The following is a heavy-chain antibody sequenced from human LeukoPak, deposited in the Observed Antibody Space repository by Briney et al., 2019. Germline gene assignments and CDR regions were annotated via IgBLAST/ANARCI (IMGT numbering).Heavy chain of an antibody. D-gene: IGHD5-18*01. CDR3: ARDEGMYSYTYPEY. Sequence: GGSLRLSCAASGFTFSSYWMHWVRQAPGRGLVWVSRINSDGSSTSYADSVKGRFTISRDNAKNTLYLQMNSLRAEDTAVYYCARDEGMYSYTYPEYWGQGTLVTVSS. CDR1: GFTFSSYW. J-gene: IGHJ4*02. V-gene: IGHV3-74*01. CDR2: INSDGSST.